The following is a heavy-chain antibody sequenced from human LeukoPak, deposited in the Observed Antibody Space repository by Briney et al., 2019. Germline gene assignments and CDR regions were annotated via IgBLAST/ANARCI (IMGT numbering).Heavy chain of an antibody. CDR1: GFTFSNAW. CDR2: ISGTGDTT. Sequence: GGSLRLSCAASGFTFSNAWMSWVRQPPGKGLDWVSAISGTGDTTYYADSVKGRFTISRDNSKNTLYLQMNNLRAEDTAVYYCAKDPSVYDYYGMDVWGQGTTVTVSS. CDR3: AKDPSVYDYYGMDV. V-gene: IGHV3-23*01. D-gene: IGHD2-8*01. J-gene: IGHJ6*02.